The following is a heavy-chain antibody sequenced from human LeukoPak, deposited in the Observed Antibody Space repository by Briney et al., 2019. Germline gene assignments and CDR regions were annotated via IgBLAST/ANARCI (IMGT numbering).Heavy chain of an antibody. V-gene: IGHV4-38-2*01. CDR2: MYHSGST. CDR3: AKQGPTVVTHFDT. D-gene: IGHD4-23*01. Sequence: PSETLSLTCAVSGYSISSGYYWGWIRQPPGKELDWIASMYHSGSTYYNPSLKSRVTISVDTSKNQFSLRLSSVTAADTAVYYCAKQGPTVVTHFDTWGQGTLVTVSP. J-gene: IGHJ4*02. CDR1: GYSISSGYY.